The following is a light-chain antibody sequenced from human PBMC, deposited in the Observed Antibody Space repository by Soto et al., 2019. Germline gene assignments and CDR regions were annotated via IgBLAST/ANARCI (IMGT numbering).Light chain of an antibody. V-gene: IGKV1-5*03. CDR1: QSISVW. J-gene: IGKJ1*01. CDR3: QQYNSYSPT. Sequence: DIQMTQSPSTLSASVGDRVTITSRASQSISVWLARYQQKAGKAPNLLIYKASRLESGVPSRFSGSGSETEFTLTISGLQPGDSATYYCQQYNSYSPTFGQGTKV. CDR2: KAS.